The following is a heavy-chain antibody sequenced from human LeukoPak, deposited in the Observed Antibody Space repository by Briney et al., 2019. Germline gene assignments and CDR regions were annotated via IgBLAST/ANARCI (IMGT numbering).Heavy chain of an antibody. CDR2: IYYRGTT. D-gene: IGHD5-12*01. CDR3: ARLPRYGGYDHFDY. J-gene: IGHJ4*02. Sequence: WETLSLTCTVSGDSLDSYYWSWIRQPPGKGLEWIGYIYYRGTTSYNPFLKSRVTIFVDTSKNQFSLKLNSVTAADTAVYYCARLPRYGGYDHFDYWGQGILVIVSS. V-gene: IGHV4-59*12. CDR1: GDSLDSYY.